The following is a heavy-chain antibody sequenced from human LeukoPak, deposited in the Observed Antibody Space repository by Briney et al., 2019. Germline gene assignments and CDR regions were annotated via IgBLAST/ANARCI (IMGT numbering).Heavy chain of an antibody. Sequence: SETLSLTCAVYGGSFSGYYWSWIRQPPGKGLEWIGSIYYSGSTYYNPSLKSRVTISVDTSKNQFSLKLSSVTAADTAVYYCASQYYYDSSGYYSLFDYWGQGTLVTVSS. CDR3: ASQYYYDSSGYYSLFDY. CDR1: GGSFSGYY. D-gene: IGHD3-22*01. V-gene: IGHV4-34*01. CDR2: IYYSGST. J-gene: IGHJ4*02.